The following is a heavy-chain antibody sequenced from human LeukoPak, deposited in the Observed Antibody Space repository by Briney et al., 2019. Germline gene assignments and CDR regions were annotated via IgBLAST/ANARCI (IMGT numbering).Heavy chain of an antibody. CDR2: INGYGSTT. D-gene: IGHD4-17*01. V-gene: IGHV3-74*01. J-gene: IGHJ4*02. CDR3: ARDEPTVTTGPPVGS. Sequence: GGSLRLSCAASGFTFETYWMHWVRHAPGKGLVWVSCINGYGSTTNYADSVRGRFTISRDNAKNTLYLQMNSLRAEDTAVYYCARDEPTVTTGPPVGSWGQGTLVTVSS. CDR1: GFTFETYW.